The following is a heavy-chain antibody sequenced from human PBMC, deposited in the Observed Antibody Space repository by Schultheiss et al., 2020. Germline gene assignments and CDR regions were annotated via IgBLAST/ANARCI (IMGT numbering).Heavy chain of an antibody. D-gene: IGHD4-23*01. V-gene: IGHV4-59*01. J-gene: IGHJ6*02. CDR3: ARVTVVTPFYYYYYGMDV. CDR2: IYYSGST. Sequence: SETLSLTCTVSGGSISSYYWSWIRQPPGKGLEWIGYIYYSGSTNYNPSLKSRVTISVDTSKNQFSLKLSSVTAADTAVYYCARVTVVTPFYYYYYGMDVWGQGTTVTVYS. CDR1: GGSISSYY.